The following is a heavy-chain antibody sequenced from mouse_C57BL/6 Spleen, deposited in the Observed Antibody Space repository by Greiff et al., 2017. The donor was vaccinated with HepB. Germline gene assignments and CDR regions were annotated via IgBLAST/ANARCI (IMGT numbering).Heavy chain of an antibody. Sequence: QVQLKQSGAELVRPGASVTLSCKASGYTFTDYEMHWVKQTPVHGLEWIGAIDPETGGTAYNQKFKGKAILTADKSSSTAYMELRSLTSEDSAVYYCTPGTRFAYWGQGTLVTVSA. CDR1: GYTFTDYE. D-gene: IGHD4-1*01. V-gene: IGHV1-15*01. CDR2: IDPETGGT. J-gene: IGHJ3*01. CDR3: TPGTRFAY.